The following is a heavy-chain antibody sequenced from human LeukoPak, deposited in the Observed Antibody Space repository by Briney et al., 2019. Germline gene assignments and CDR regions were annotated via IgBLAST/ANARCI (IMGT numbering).Heavy chain of an antibody. Sequence: GGSLRLSCVASGYSFSSYGMHWVRQAPGKGLERISGINNYGGGMTYADSVKGRFTISRDNAKNSVYLQMNNLRSEDTAMYHCAVSPRTPVSAWGQGTLVTVSS. CDR3: AVSPRTPVSA. V-gene: IGHV3-48*04. CDR2: INNYGGGM. J-gene: IGHJ1*01. D-gene: IGHD5/OR15-5a*01. CDR1: GYSFSSYG.